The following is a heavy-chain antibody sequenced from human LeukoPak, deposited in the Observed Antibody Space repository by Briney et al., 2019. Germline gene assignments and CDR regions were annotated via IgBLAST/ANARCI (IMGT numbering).Heavy chain of an antibody. CDR2: ISGSGGST. Sequence: SGGSLRLSCAASRFTFSSYAMSWVRQAPGKGLEWVSAISGSGGSTYYADSVKGRFTISRDNSKNTLYLQMNSLRAEDTAVYYCAKVSGLAARSKRNTLNWFDPWGQGTLVTVSS. D-gene: IGHD6-6*01. J-gene: IGHJ5*02. CDR1: RFTFSSYA. CDR3: AKVSGLAARSKRNTLNWFDP. V-gene: IGHV3-23*01.